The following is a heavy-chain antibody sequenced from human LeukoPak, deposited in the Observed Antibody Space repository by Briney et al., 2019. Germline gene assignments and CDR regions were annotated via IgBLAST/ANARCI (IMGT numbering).Heavy chain of an antibody. J-gene: IGHJ4*02. CDR2: ISGGGTIT. V-gene: IGHV3-23*01. CDR3: AKNPRLEGWIYFDS. CDR1: GFTLSSYA. Sequence: GGSLRLSCAASGFTLSSYAMSWVRQAPGKGLEWVSAISGGGTITYYADSVKGRFTISRDNSKNTLSLQMNSLTAEDTAVYYCAKNPRLEGWIYFDSWGQGILVTVSS. D-gene: IGHD1-1*01.